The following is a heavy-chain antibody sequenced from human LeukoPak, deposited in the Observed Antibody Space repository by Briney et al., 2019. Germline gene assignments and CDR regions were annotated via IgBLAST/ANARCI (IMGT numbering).Heavy chain of an antibody. J-gene: IGHJ4*02. D-gene: IGHD3-22*01. Sequence: GASVKVSCKASGYTFTGYYMHWVRQAPGQGLEWMGWINPNSGGTNYAQKFQGRVTMTRDPSISTAYMELSRLRSDDTAVYYCARGWYYYDSSGYYYLDYWGQGTLVTVSS. CDR2: INPNSGGT. CDR1: GYTFTGYY. CDR3: ARGWYYYDSSGYYYLDY. V-gene: IGHV1-2*02.